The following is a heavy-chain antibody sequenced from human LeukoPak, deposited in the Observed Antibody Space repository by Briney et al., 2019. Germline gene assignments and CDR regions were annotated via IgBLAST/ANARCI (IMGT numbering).Heavy chain of an antibody. CDR1: GGSISSYY. CDR2: IYYSGST. V-gene: IGHV4-59*01. CDR3: ARAAGRKSSSGYFDY. J-gene: IGHJ4*02. Sequence: SETLSLTCTVSGGSISSYYWSWIRQPPGKGLEWIGYIYYSGSTNYNPSLKNRVTISVDTSKNQFSLKLSSVTAADTAVYYCARAAGRKSSSGYFDYWGQGTLVTVSS. D-gene: IGHD6-19*01.